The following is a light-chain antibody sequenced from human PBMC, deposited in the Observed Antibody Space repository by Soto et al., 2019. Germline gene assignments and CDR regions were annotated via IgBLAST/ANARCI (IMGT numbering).Light chain of an antibody. J-gene: IGKJ1*01. Sequence: DIQMTQSPSSLSASIGDRVTITCRASQTVNTYLHWYQQKPGKAPKLLIYAASNLQSGVPSRFSGSGSGTNFTLSLNTLQPKDFATYYCQQGYSNPSTFGQGTKVEIK. V-gene: IGKV1-39*01. CDR2: AAS. CDR1: QTVNTY. CDR3: QQGYSNPST.